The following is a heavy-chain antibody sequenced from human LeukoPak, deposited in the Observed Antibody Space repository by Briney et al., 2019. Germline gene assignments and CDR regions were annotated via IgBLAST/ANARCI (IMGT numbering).Heavy chain of an antibody. J-gene: IGHJ3*02. V-gene: IGHV3-48*01. Sequence: GGSLRLSCAASGFTFSSYSMNWVRQAPGKGLEWVSYISRSSSIIYHADSVKGRFTISRDNAKNSLYLQMNSLRADDTAVYYCAREMTTAYAFDIWGQGTMVTVS. D-gene: IGHD4-11*01. CDR1: GFTFSSYS. CDR2: ISRSSSII. CDR3: AREMTTAYAFDI.